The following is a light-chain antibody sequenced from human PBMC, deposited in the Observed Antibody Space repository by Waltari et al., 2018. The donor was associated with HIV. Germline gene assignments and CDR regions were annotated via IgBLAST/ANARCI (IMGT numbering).Light chain of an antibody. CDR2: DAF. V-gene: IGKV3-11*01. CDR3: QQRSNWPHT. CDR1: QSVRSY. J-gene: IGKJ2*01. Sequence: EIVLTQSPATLSLSPGERATLSCRASQSVRSYLAWYQQKPGQAPRLLVYDAFNRATGIPARFSGSGSGTDFTLTISSREPEDFAVYYCQQRSNWPHTCGQGTKLEIK.